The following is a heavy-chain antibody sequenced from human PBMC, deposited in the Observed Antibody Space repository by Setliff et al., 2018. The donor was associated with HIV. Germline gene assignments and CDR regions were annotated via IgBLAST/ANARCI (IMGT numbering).Heavy chain of an antibody. V-gene: IGHV4-59*01. D-gene: IGHD3-10*01. CDR1: GGSISNYY. CDR3: ARGDNYYYTSGTFHNGLDCFDF. Sequence: SETLSLTCTVSGGSISNYYWNWIRQPPGKGLEWIGYIYYTGRTNYDPSLKSRVTISLDTSKDQFSLKLSSVTAADTAIYYCARGDNYYYTSGTFHNGLDCFDFWGQGTMVTVSS. J-gene: IGHJ3*01. CDR2: IYYTGRT.